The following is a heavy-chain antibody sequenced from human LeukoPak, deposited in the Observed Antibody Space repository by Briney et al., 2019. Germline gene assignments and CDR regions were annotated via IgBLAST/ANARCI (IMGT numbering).Heavy chain of an antibody. CDR3: AKVDNTLADFQH. Sequence: GGSLRLSCAASGFTFSSYAMSWVRPAPGTGREWVSAFGGSGGSTYYADSVKGRFTIYRDNSKNTLYLQMNSLRAEDTAVYYCAKVDNTLADFQHWGQGTLVTVSS. D-gene: IGHD6-19*01. CDR2: FGGSGGST. J-gene: IGHJ1*01. V-gene: IGHV3-23*01. CDR1: GFTFSSYA.